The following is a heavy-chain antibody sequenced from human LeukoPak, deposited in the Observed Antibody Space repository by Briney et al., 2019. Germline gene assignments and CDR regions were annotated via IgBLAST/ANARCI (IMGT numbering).Heavy chain of an antibody. V-gene: IGHV4-59*01. D-gene: IGHD1-1*01. CDR1: GGSISTYY. CDR3: ARDGTSGFDY. Sequence: SETLSLTCTVSGGSISTYYWTWIRQPPGKGLEWIGYIYYSGNTNYNPSLKSRVTISVDTSNNQFSLNLHSVTAADTAIYYCARDGTSGFDYWGPGILVTVS. J-gene: IGHJ4*02. CDR2: IYYSGNT.